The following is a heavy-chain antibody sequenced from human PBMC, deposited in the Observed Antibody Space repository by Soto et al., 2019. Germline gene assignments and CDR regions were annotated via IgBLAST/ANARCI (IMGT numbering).Heavy chain of an antibody. CDR3: TKGCSSSSNCYIIDY. V-gene: IGHV3-30*18. D-gene: IGHD2-15*01. Sequence: QVHLVESGGGVVQPGRSLRLSCAASGFTFSSNGMHWVRQAPGKGLAWVAVMSNDGSHTSYADSAKGRFTISRDNSKNTLYLQMNSLRAEDSGIYYCTKGCSSSSNCYIIDYWGQGALVTVSS. CDR2: MSNDGSHT. J-gene: IGHJ4*02. CDR1: GFTFSSNG.